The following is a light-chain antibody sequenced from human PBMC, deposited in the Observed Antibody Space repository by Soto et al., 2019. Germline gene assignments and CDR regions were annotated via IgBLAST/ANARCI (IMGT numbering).Light chain of an antibody. CDR2: GVS. J-gene: IGKJ1*01. CDR1: QSITSTY. V-gene: IGKV3D-7*01. CDR3: QQYHNLWT. Sequence: ETVLTQSPGTLSLSPGERATLSCRASQSITSTYLAWYQQKPGQAPRLLIYGVSTRATGTPARFSGSGSGTEFTLTITSLQSEDFALYYCQQYHNLWTFGQGTKVDIK.